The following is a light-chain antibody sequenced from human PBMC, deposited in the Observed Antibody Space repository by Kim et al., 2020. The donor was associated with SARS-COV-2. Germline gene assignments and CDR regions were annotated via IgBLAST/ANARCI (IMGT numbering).Light chain of an antibody. J-gene: IGLJ3*02. CDR1: SSNIGSNY. Sequence: QSVLTPPPSASATPGQRVTISCSGSSSNIGSNYVYWYQQPPGTAPKLLIYRNNQRPSGVPDRYSGSKFGAAASLAISGLRSEDGAGYYCAAWDDSLDWVFGGGTQLTVL. CDR3: AAWDDSLDWV. CDR2: RNN. V-gene: IGLV1-47*01.